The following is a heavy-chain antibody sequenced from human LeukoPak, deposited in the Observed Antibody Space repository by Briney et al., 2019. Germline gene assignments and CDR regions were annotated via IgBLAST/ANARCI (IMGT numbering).Heavy chain of an antibody. Sequence: GESLKISCKGSGYSFTSHWIGWVRQMPGKGLEWMGIMYPGDSDTRYSPSFQGQVTISADKSISTAYLQWTSLKASDTAMYFCARVTDLQYNWNAPFNHWGQGTLVTVSS. CDR1: GYSFTSHW. J-gene: IGHJ4*02. D-gene: IGHD1-1*01. CDR3: ARVTDLQYNWNAPFNH. CDR2: MYPGDSDT. V-gene: IGHV5-51*01.